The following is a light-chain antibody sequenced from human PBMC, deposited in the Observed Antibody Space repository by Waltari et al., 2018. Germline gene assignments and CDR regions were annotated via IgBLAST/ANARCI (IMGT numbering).Light chain of an antibody. Sequence: DIQMTQSPSSVSASVGDRVTISCRASQGIGTWLAWYQQEPGKAPKVLIYGASTLLTGVPSRFSGSGSGTEFTLTITGLQPEDFATYFCQQGNSFPPTFGQGTRVEV. V-gene: IGKV1-12*01. CDR2: GAS. J-gene: IGKJ1*01. CDR1: QGIGTW. CDR3: QQGNSFPPT.